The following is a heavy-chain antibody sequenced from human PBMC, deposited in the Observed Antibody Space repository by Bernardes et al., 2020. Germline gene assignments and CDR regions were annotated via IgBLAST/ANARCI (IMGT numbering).Heavy chain of an antibody. CDR3: ARAGDDYSNYEYLVASDY. V-gene: IGHV3-21*01. CDR2: ISSSSSYI. CDR1: GFTFSSYS. J-gene: IGHJ4*02. Sequence: GGSLRLSCAASGFTFSSYSMNWVRQAPGKGLEWVSSISSSSSYIYYADSVKGRFTISRDNAKNSLYLQMNSLRAEDTAVYYCARAGDDYSNYEYLVASDYWGQGTLVTVSS. D-gene: IGHD4-4*01.